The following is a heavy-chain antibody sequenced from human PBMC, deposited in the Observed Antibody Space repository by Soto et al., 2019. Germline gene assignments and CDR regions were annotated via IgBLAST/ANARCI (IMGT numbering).Heavy chain of an antibody. CDR3: TTDLYSNYEPWGYYYYYGMDV. D-gene: IGHD4-4*01. V-gene: IGHV3-15*07. CDR1: GFTFSNAW. Sequence: GGSLRLSCAASGFTFSNAWMNWVRQAPGKGLEWVGRIKSKTDGGTTDYAAPVKGRFTISRDDSKNTLYLQMNSLKTEDTAVYYCTTDLYSNYEPWGYYYYYGMDVWGQGTTVTVSS. J-gene: IGHJ6*02. CDR2: IKSKTDGGTT.